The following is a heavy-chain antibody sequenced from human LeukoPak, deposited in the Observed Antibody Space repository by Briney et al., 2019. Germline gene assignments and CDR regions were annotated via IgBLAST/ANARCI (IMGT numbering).Heavy chain of an antibody. CDR1: GFTFSAYS. CDR3: ARVMGGYSGYDYHY. D-gene: IGHD5-12*01. V-gene: IGHV3-53*01. Sequence: GGSLRLSCAASGFTFSAYSMNWVRQAPGKGLEWVSVIYSGGSTYYADSVKGRFTISRDNSKNTLYLQMNSLRAEDTAVYYCARVMGGYSGYDYHYWGQGTLVTVSS. CDR2: IYSGGST. J-gene: IGHJ4*02.